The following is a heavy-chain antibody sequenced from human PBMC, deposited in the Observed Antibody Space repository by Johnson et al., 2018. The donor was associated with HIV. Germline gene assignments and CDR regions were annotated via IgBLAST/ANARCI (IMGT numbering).Heavy chain of an antibody. D-gene: IGHD3-16*01. J-gene: IGHJ3*02. CDR3: AREWGMITFGGVIPRNAFDI. V-gene: IGHV3-74*01. CDR1: GFTVSSNY. CDR2: IKSDGTST. Sequence: MLLVESGGGLVQPGGSLRLSCAASGFTVSSNYMSWVRQAPGKGLVWVSRIKSDGTSTNYADSVKGRFTISRDNAKDTLYLQLNSLTAEDTAVYYCAREWGMITFGGVIPRNAFDIWGQGTMVTVSS.